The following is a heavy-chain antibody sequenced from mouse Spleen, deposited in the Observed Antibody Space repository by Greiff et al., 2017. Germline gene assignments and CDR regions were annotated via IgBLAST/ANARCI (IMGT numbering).Heavy chain of an antibody. CDR2: ISYDGSN. Sequence: DVQLQESGPGLVKPSQSLSLTCSVTGYSITSGYYWNWIRQFPGNKLEWMGYISYDGSNNYNPSLKNRISITRDTSKNQFFLKLNSVTTEDTATYYCARSPSYYFDYWGQGTTLTVSS. CDR3: ARSPSYYFDY. CDR1: GYSITSGYY. V-gene: IGHV3-6*01. J-gene: IGHJ2*01.